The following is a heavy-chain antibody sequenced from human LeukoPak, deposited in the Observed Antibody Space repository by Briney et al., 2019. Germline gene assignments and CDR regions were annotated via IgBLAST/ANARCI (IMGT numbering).Heavy chain of an antibody. CDR3: AREGGDYGVNYMDV. J-gene: IGHJ6*03. V-gene: IGHV4-61*02. CDR2: IYTSGST. CDR1: GGSISSGSYY. D-gene: IGHD4-17*01. Sequence: PSQTLSLTCTVSGGSISSGSYYWSWIRQPAGKGLEWIGRIYTSGSTYYNPSLKSRVTISVDTSKNQFSLKLSSVTAADTAVYYCAREGGDYGVNYMDVWGKGTTVTVSS.